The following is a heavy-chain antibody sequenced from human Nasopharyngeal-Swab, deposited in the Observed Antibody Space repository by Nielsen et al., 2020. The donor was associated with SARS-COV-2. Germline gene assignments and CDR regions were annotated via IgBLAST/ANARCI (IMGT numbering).Heavy chain of an antibody. D-gene: IGHD2-8*01. CDR2: INPSGGST. CDR3: ARGRGCTNGVCYAGGTDAFDI. J-gene: IGHJ3*02. V-gene: IGHV1-46*01. Sequence: WVRQAPGQGLEWMGIINPSGGSTSYAQKFQGRVTMTRDTSTSTVYMELSSLRSEDTAVYYCARGRGCTNGVCYAGGTDAFDIWGQGTMVTVSS.